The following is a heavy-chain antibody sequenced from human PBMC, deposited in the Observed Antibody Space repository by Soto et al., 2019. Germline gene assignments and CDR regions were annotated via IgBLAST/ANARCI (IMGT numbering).Heavy chain of an antibody. J-gene: IGHJ6*02. CDR2: IIPIFGTA. CDR3: ARWLFDYYYYGMDV. D-gene: IGHD3-22*01. Sequence: SVEVSCKASGGTFSSYAISWVRQAPGQGLEWMGGIIPIFGTANYAQKFQGRVTISADESTSTAYMELSSLRSEDTAVYYCARWLFDYYYYGMDVWGQGTTVTVSS. V-gene: IGHV1-69*13. CDR1: GGTFSSYA.